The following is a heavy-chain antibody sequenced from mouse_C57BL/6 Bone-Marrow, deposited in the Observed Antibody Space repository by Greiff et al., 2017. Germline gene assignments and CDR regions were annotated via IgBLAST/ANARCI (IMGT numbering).Heavy chain of an antibody. D-gene: IGHD1-2*01. CDR2: IDPANGNT. CDR3: AVDYYGPWFAY. Sequence: EVKLEESVAELVRPGASVKLSCTASGFNIKNTYMHWVKQRPEQGLEWIGRIDPANGNTKYAPKFQGKDTIAADTSSNTAYLQLSSLTSEDTAIYCCAVDYYGPWFAYWGQGTLVTVSA. V-gene: IGHV14-3*01. J-gene: IGHJ3*01. CDR1: GFNIKNTY.